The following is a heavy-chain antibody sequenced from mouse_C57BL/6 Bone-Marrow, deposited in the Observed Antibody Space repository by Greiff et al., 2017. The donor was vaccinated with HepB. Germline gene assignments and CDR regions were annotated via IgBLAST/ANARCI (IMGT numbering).Heavy chain of an antibody. CDR3: TTLPFAY. V-gene: IGHV14-4*01. Sequence: VQLKESGAELVRPGASVKLSCTASGFNIKDDYMHWVKQRPEQGLEWIGWIDPENGDTEYASKFQGKATITADTSSNTAYLQLSSLTSEDTAVYYCTTLPFAYWGQGTLVTVSA. CDR1: GFNIKDDY. D-gene: IGHD5-5*01. J-gene: IGHJ3*01. CDR2: IDPENGDT.